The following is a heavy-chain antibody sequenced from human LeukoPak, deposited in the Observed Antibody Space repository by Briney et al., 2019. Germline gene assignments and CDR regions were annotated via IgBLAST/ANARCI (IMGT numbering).Heavy chain of an antibody. Sequence: PGGSLRLSCAASGFTFSSYGMHWVRQAPGKGLEWVSYISSGGSPIYADSVKGRFTISRDNAKNSLYLEMNSLRAEDTAVYYCARVPRSGNHFDYWGQGTLVTVSS. CDR3: ARVPRSGNHFDY. CDR1: GFTFSSYG. CDR2: ISSGGSPI. V-gene: IGHV3-48*04. D-gene: IGHD1-26*01. J-gene: IGHJ4*02.